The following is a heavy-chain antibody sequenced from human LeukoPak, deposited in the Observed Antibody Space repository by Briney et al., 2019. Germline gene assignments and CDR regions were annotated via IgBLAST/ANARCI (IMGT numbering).Heavy chain of an antibody. J-gene: IGHJ4*02. CDR3: TRGSTAWAFGY. D-gene: IGHD1-26*01. V-gene: IGHV3-15*01. CDR1: GFTFSNVW. Sequence: KPGESLRLSCVASGFTFSNVWMSWVRQAPEKGLEWVGRIKSKTDCGTTDYGTPVKGRFTISRDDSKNTLYLQMDSLKTEDTAVYYCTRGSTAWAFGYWGQGALVTVSS. CDR2: IKSKTDCGTT.